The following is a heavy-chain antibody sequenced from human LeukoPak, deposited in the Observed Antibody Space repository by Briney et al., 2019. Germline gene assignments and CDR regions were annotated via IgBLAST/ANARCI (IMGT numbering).Heavy chain of an antibody. CDR2: IKQDGSEK. CDR3: ARVYRFQQQLV. D-gene: IGHD6-13*01. CDR1: GFTFSSYW. V-gene: IGHV3-7*01. Sequence: PGGSLRLSCAASGFTFSSYWLSWVRQAPGKGLEWVGHIKQDGSEKYYVDSVKGPFTISRDNDQNSLYLQMNSLRAEDTAVYYCARVYRFQQQLVWGRGTLVTVSS. J-gene: IGHJ4*02.